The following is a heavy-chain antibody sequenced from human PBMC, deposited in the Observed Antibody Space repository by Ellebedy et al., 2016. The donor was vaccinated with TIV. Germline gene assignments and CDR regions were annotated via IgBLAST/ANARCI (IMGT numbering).Heavy chain of an antibody. CDR2: ISWDGGST. CDR3: AKDLVGAIDY. D-gene: IGHD1-26*01. J-gene: IGHJ4*02. V-gene: IGHV3-43*01. Sequence: GGSLRLSXAASGFTFDDYTMHWVRQAPGKGLEWVSLISWDGGSTYYADSVKGRFTISRDNNKNPLYLQMNSLRTEDTALYYCAKDLVGAIDYWGQGTLVTVSS. CDR1: GFTFDDYT.